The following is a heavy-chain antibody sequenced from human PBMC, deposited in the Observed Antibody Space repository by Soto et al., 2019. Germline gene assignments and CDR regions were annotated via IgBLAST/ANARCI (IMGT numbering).Heavy chain of an antibody. J-gene: IGHJ5*02. CDR1: GDSCGSCA. Sequence: SLKVSGKAAGDSCGSCAVSWVRQALGQGLEWFGGIIPVFGTTNYTQKVQGRVTITADDSTTTAYMELSSLRSDDTAVSYCAREPFGRFDPWGQGTLVTVSS. V-gene: IGHV1-69*13. D-gene: IGHD3-10*01. CDR2: IIPVFGTT. CDR3: AREPFGRFDP.